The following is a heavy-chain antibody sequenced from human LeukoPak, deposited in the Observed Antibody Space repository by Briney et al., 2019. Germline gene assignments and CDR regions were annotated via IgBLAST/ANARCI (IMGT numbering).Heavy chain of an antibody. CDR1: GFTFSSYA. D-gene: IGHD6-13*01. V-gene: IGHV3-64*01. CDR2: ISSNGGST. Sequence: PGGSLRLSCAASGFTFSSYAMHWVRQAPGKGLEYVSAISSNGGSTYYANSLKGRFTISRDNSKNTLYLQMGSLRVEDMAVYYCARVYSSSWYSAFDIWGQGTMVTVSS. CDR3: ARVYSSSWYSAFDI. J-gene: IGHJ3*02.